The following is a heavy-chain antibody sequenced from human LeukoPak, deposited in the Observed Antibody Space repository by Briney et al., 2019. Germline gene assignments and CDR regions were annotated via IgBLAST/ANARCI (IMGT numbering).Heavy chain of an antibody. V-gene: IGHV3-21*01. CDR2: ISSTSNYR. J-gene: IGHJ6*03. CDR3: AREGNMGRGIYYYYMDV. CDR1: GFTFSSYS. D-gene: IGHD3-10*01. Sequence: GGSLRLSCAASGFTFSSYSLNWVRQAPGKGLEWVSSISSTSNYRYYADSVKGRFTISRDNAKNSVYLQMNSLRAEDTAVYYCAREGNMGRGIYYYYMDVWGKGTTVTVSS.